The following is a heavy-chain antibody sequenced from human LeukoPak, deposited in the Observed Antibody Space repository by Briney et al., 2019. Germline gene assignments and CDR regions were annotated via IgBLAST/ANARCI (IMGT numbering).Heavy chain of an antibody. CDR3: ASLGQARYSSFRFDY. Sequence: GGSLRLSCAASGFTFSSYEMNWVRQAPGKGLEWVSYISSSGSTIYYADSVKGRFTISRDNAKNSLYLQMNSLRAEDTAVYYCASLGQARYSSFRFDYWGQGNLVTVSS. CDR1: GFTFSSYE. V-gene: IGHV3-48*03. D-gene: IGHD6-19*01. CDR2: ISSSGSTI. J-gene: IGHJ4*02.